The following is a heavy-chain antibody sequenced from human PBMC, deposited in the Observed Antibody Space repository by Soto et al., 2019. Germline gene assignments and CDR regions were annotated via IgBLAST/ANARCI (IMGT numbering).Heavy chain of an antibody. CDR1: GFTFSSYA. D-gene: IGHD6-19*01. J-gene: IGHJ3*02. CDR3: AKDGSSSGWFDAFDI. V-gene: IGHV3-23*01. Sequence: PGGSLRLSCAASGFTFSSYAMNWVRQAPGKGLEWVSGISGSGGNTYYADSVKGRSTISRDNSKNTLYLQMNSLRAEDTAVYYCAKDGSSSGWFDAFDIWGQGTMVTVSS. CDR2: ISGSGGNT.